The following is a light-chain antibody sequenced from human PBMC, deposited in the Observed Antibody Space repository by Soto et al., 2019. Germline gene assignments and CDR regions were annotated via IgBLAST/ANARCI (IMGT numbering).Light chain of an antibody. CDR2: KVS. V-gene: IGKV2-30*01. Sequence: DVVATQSPLSLPVTLGQPASISCRSSQSLVYTNGNTYLAWFQQRPGQSPRRLIYKVSIRDSGVPDRFSGSGSGTEFALTISRVEAEDVGVYYCMQGTHWPRTFGQGTKVEIK. CDR3: MQGTHWPRT. J-gene: IGKJ1*01. CDR1: QSLVYTNGNTY.